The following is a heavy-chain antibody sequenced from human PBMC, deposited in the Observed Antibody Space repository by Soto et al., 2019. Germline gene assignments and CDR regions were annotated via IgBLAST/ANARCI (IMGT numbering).Heavy chain of an antibody. Sequence: QVHLVASGGGLVKPGGSLRLSCVASGITLSDNYMTWIRQAPGKGLEWLSYISNSDYTTYYADSVKGRFTISRDNAKNSLYLPLTGLRVEYTVVYYCASVKWSLDYWGQGILVTVSS. V-gene: IGHV3-11*01. CDR2: ISNSDYTT. CDR3: ASVKWSLDY. D-gene: IGHD2-8*01. CDR1: GITLSDNY. J-gene: IGHJ4*02.